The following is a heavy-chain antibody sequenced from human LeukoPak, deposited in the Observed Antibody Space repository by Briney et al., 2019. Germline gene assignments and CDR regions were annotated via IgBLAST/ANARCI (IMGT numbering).Heavy chain of an antibody. Sequence: GGSLRLSCAVSGFSVSGYWMTWVRQAPGKGLEWVAVISYDGSNKYYADSVKGRFTISRDNSKNTLYLQMNSLRAEDTAVYYCARGRSTSCYPPTKCAFDIWGQGTMVTVSS. J-gene: IGHJ3*02. V-gene: IGHV3-30*06. CDR1: GFSVSGYW. CDR3: ARGRSTSCYPPTKCAFDI. D-gene: IGHD2-2*01. CDR2: ISYDGSNK.